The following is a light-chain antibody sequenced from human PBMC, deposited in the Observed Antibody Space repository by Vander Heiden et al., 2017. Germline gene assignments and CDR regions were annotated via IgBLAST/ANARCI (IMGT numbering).Light chain of an antibody. J-gene: IGLJ1*01. Sequence: QSVLTQPPSASAAPGPRVTISCTWRSSNIGAGYDVHLYRQLPGTAPKLLIYANTNRPSGVPDRFSGSRSGTSASLAITGLQAEDEADYYCQSYDTSLSVLYVFGTGTKVTVL. CDR2: ANT. CDR1: SSNIGAGYD. CDR3: QSYDTSLSVLYV. V-gene: IGLV1-40*01.